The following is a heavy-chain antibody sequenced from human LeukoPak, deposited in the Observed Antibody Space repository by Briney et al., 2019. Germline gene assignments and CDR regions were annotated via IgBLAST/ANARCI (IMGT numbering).Heavy chain of an antibody. Sequence: PGGSLRLSCAASGFTFSDYYMSRIRQAPGKGLEWVSYISSSSSYTNYADPVKGRFTIPRDNAKNSLYLQMNSLRAEDTAVYYCARDPLWFGELGAFDIWGRGTMVTVSS. D-gene: IGHD3-10*01. CDR2: ISSSSSYT. CDR3: ARDPLWFGELGAFDI. CDR1: GFTFSDYY. V-gene: IGHV3-11*06. J-gene: IGHJ3*02.